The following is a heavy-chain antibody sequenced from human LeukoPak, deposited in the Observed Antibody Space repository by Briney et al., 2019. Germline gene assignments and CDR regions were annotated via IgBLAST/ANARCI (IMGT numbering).Heavy chain of an antibody. J-gene: IGHJ4*02. V-gene: IGHV3-21*01. CDR3: ARHSGWYRPHYFDY. D-gene: IGHD6-19*01. CDR1: GFTFNTYS. CDR2: ISFSSTFL. Sequence: PGGSLRLSCAASGFTFNTYSMNWVRQAPGKGLEWVSSISFSSTFLYYADSVKGRFTISRDNAKNSLYLQMNSLRAEDTAVYYCARHSGWYRPHYFDYWGQGTLVTVSS.